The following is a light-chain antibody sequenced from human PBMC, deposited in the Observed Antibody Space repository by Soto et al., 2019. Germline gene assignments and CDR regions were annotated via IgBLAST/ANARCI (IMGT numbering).Light chain of an antibody. V-gene: IGLV2-23*01. Sequence: QSALTQPASVSGSPGQSITISCTGTSSDGGTYNLVSWYQQQPGKAPKLMIYEGSKRPSGVSNRFSGSKSGNTASLTISGLQAEDEADYYCCSYAGVNTYVFGTGTKVTVL. CDR3: CSYAGVNTYV. CDR2: EGS. J-gene: IGLJ1*01. CDR1: SSDGGTYNL.